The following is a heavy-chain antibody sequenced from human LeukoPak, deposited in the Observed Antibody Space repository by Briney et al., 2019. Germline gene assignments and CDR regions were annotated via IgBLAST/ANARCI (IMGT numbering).Heavy chain of an antibody. CDR2: IASGFQT. Sequence: AGGSLRLSCTASGFTLGSHDMHWVRQTTGEGLEWVAAIASGFQTFYAGSVKGRFTVSREDAKNSLYLQMNRLRAGDTAVYYCVREARGYHYTYFDYWGQGTLVTVSS. D-gene: IGHD5-18*01. CDR1: GFTLGSHD. V-gene: IGHV3-13*01. CDR3: VREARGYHYTYFDY. J-gene: IGHJ4*02.